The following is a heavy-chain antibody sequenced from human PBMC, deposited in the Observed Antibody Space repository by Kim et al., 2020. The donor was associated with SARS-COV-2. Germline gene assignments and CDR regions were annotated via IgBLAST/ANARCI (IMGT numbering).Heavy chain of an antibody. Sequence: GGSLRLSCEASGFSMSTANIYWVRQAPGKGLEWVALSWFGSIDYYYSDSVKGRFSVSRDNSKNTVYLLMNGLRADDTAVYYCATAGRGTYDVSTAYYDDFLDLWGQGTLVTVSS. D-gene: IGHD3-9*01. CDR1: GFSMSTAN. J-gene: IGHJ4*02. V-gene: IGHV3-33*01. CDR2: SWFGSIDY. CDR3: ATAGRGTYDVSTAYYDDFLDL.